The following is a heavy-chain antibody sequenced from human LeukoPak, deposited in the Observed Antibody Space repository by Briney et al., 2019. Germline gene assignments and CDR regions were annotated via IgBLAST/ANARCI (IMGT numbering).Heavy chain of an antibody. V-gene: IGHV3-7*01. CDR2: IKQDGSET. CDR1: GFTFSSYS. CDR3: ARVRDSSSWYRGYYYYMDV. J-gene: IGHJ6*03. D-gene: IGHD6-13*01. Sequence: GGSLRLSCAASGFTFSSYSMSWVRQAPGKGLEWVAYIKQDGSETYYVDSVKGRFTISRDNAKNSLYLQMNSLRAEDTAVYYCARVRDSSSWYRGYYYYMDVWGKGTTVTVSS.